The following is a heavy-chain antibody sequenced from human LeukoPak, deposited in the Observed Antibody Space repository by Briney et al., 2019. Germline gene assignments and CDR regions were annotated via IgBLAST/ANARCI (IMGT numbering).Heavy chain of an antibody. V-gene: IGHV1-18*01. Sequence: ASVKVSCKASGYTFTSYDINWVRQATGQGLEWMGWMNPNSGNTNYAQKLQGRVTMTTDTSTSTAYMELRSLRSDDTAVYYCARARGYCSSTSCYPFDIWGQGTMVTVSS. CDR3: ARARGYCSSTSCYPFDI. J-gene: IGHJ3*02. CDR2: MNPNSGNT. CDR1: GYTFTSYD. D-gene: IGHD2-2*01.